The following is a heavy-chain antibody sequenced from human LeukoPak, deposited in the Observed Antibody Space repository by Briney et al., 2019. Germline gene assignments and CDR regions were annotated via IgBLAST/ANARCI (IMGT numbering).Heavy chain of an antibody. CDR2: IAYDGSNE. CDR3: ARPSGSVTIFGVVDYFDY. Sequence: PGGSLRLSCVVSGFTFTNYVMHWVRQAPGKGLDWVASIAYDGSNENYAESVKGRFTISRDNSKNTLFLQLNSLRAEDTAVYYCARPSGSVTIFGVVDYFDYWGQGSLVTVSS. V-gene: IGHV3-30*04. CDR1: GFTFTNYV. D-gene: IGHD3-3*01. J-gene: IGHJ4*02.